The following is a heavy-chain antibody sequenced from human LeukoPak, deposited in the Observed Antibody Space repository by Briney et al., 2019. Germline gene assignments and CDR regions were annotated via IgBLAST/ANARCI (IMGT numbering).Heavy chain of an antibody. CDR2: VYATGSS. V-gene: IGHV4-39*01. CDR3: ASRSCPTAEYAFLVAF. J-gene: IGHJ4*02. CDR1: GASISSGGHC. Sequence: SETLSLTCTVSGASISSGGHCWAWIRQPPGKGLESLASVYATGSSFYNPSLQSRLSISVDTSRNEMSLRLSSVTAADTAVYFCASRSCPTAEYAFLVAFWGQGILVTVSS. D-gene: IGHD1-26*01.